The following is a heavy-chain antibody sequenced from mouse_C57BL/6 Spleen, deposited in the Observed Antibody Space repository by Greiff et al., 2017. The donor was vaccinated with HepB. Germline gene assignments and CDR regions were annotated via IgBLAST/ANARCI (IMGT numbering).Heavy chain of an antibody. CDR3: ARQGDDGYYDAMDY. D-gene: IGHD2-3*01. CDR2: ISSGSSTS. V-gene: IGHV5-17*01. CDR1: GFTFSDYG. Sequence: EVHLVESGGGLVKPGGSLKLSCAASGFTFSDYGMHWVRQAPEKGLEWVAYISSGSSTSYYADTVKGRFTISRDNAKNTLFLHLTSLRSEDTAMYYCARQGDDGYYDAMDYWGQGTSVTVSS. J-gene: IGHJ4*01.